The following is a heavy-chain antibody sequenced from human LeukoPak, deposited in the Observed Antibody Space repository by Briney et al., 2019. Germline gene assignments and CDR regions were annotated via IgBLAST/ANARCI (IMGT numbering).Heavy chain of an antibody. CDR1: GASISSGSYY. Sequence: PSETLSLTCTVSGASISSGSYYWNWIRQPAGKGLEWIGRIYSSGSTNYNPSLKSRVTISVDTSKNQFSLKLSSVTAADTAVYYCARVWGPSYYYYYYMDVWGKGTTVTISS. J-gene: IGHJ6*03. V-gene: IGHV4-61*02. CDR2: IYSSGST. CDR3: ARVWGPSYYYYYYMDV. D-gene: IGHD7-27*01.